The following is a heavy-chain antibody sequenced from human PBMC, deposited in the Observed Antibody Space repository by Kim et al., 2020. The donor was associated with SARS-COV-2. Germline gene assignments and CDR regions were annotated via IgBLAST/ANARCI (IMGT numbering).Heavy chain of an antibody. V-gene: IGHV3-21*01. J-gene: IGHJ5*02. Sequence: YYAVSVKGRLTISRGNAESSLYQQMNSLRPEDTAVYYCARGRFGELSSSTWGQGTLVTVSS. CDR3: ARGRFGELSSST. D-gene: IGHD3-16*02.